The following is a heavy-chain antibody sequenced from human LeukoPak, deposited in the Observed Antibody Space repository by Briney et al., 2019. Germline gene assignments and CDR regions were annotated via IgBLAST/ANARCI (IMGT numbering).Heavy chain of an antibody. CDR3: ARGYYYGSIDY. D-gene: IGHD3-22*01. V-gene: IGHV3-74*01. CDR2: IHSDAIST. CDR1: GFXFSTYW. Sequence: GGSLRLSCAASGFXFSTYWIHWVRQAPGKGLVWVSRIHSDAISTTYADSVKGRFTISRDNAKNTLYLQMNSLRAEDTAVYYCARGYYYGSIDYWGQGTLVTVSS. J-gene: IGHJ4*02.